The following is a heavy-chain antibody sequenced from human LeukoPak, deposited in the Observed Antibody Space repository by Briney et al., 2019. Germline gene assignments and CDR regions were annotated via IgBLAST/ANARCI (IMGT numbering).Heavy chain of an antibody. CDR1: GGSISSGGYY. CDR2: IYYSGST. Sequence: SETLSLTCTVSGGSISSGGYYWSWIRQHPGKGLEWIGYIYYSGSTYYNPSLKSRVTISVDTSKNQFSLKLSSVTAADTAVYYCARDVVVTAIGHWFDPWGQGTLVTVSS. V-gene: IGHV4-31*03. D-gene: IGHD2-21*02. J-gene: IGHJ5*02. CDR3: ARDVVVTAIGHWFDP.